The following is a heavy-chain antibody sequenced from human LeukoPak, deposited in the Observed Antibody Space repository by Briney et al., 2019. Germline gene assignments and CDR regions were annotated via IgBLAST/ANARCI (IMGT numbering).Heavy chain of an antibody. D-gene: IGHD2-15*01. CDR2: ISSNSNTI. V-gene: IGHV3-48*01. Sequence: PGGSLRLFCADSGFTFSRYSMNWARQAPGKGLEWVSYISSNSNTIYYADSVKGRLTISRDNGKNSLYLQMNSLRAEDTAVYYCARDLQGSYYYGMDVWGQGTTVIVSS. CDR3: ARDLQGSYYYGMDV. J-gene: IGHJ6*02. CDR1: GFTFSRYS.